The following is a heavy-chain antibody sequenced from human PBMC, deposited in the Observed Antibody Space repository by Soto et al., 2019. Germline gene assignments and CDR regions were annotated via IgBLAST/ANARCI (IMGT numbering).Heavy chain of an antibody. CDR1: SGSISSSNW. V-gene: IGHV4-4*02. Sequence: SETLSLTCAVSSGSISSSNWWSWVRQPPGKGLEWIGEIYHSGSTNYNPSLKSRVTISVDKSKNQFSLKLSSVTAADTAVYYCASLRYSSGWYGIDYWGQGTLVTVSS. CDR3: ASLRYSSGWYGIDY. D-gene: IGHD6-19*01. CDR2: IYHSGST. J-gene: IGHJ4*02.